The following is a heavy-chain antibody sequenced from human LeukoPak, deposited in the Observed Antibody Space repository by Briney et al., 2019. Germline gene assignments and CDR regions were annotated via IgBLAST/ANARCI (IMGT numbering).Heavy chain of an antibody. CDR3: ARGEKWDLHAFDI. J-gene: IGHJ3*02. D-gene: IGHD1-26*01. V-gene: IGHV4-39*07. Sequence: PSETLSLTCTVSGGSISSSSYYWGWIRQPPGKGLECIGEINHSGSTNYNPSLKSRVTISVDTSENQFSLKLSSVTAADTAMYYCARGEKWDLHAFDIWGQGTMVTVSS. CDR1: GGSISSSSYY. CDR2: INHSGST.